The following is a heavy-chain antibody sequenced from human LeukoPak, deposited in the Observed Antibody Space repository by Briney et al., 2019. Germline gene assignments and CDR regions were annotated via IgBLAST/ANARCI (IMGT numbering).Heavy chain of an antibody. CDR2: INPNSGGT. V-gene: IGHV1-2*06. CDR1: GYTFTGYY. Sequence: VSVKVSCKASGYTFTGYYMHWVRQAPGQGLEGMGRINPNSGGTNYAQKFQGRVTMTRDTSISTAYMELSRLRSDDTAVYYCARAVLSILSAVIISYYYIDGWGKGTTVTVSS. D-gene: IGHD3-3*01. J-gene: IGHJ6*03. CDR3: ARAVLSILSAVIISYYYIDG.